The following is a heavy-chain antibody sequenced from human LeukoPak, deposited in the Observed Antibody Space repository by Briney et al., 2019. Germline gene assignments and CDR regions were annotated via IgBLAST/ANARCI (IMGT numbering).Heavy chain of an antibody. V-gene: IGHV3-9*01. CDR2: ISWNSGSI. CDR3: AKDLAAAYGGVDY. D-gene: IGHD6-13*01. J-gene: IGHJ4*02. Sequence: PGGSLRLSCAAPGFTFDDYAMHWVRQAPGKGLEWVSGISWNSGSIGYADSVKGRFTISRDNAKNSLYLQMNSLRAEDTALYYCAKDLAAAYGGVDYWGQGTLVTVSS. CDR1: GFTFDDYA.